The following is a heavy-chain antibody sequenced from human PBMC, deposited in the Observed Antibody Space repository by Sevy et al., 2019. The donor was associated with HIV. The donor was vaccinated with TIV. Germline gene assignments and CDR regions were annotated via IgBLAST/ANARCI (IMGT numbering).Heavy chain of an antibody. Sequence: GSLRLSCAASGFTFSSFWMTWVRQAPGKGLEWVANINQDGSEIHYVDSVKGGFSISRDNAKNSLNLQMNSLRAEDTAVYYCARALYAYSSYWGQGTLVTVSS. CDR2: INQDGSEI. CDR1: GFTFSSFW. D-gene: IGHD4-4*01. V-gene: IGHV3-7*01. J-gene: IGHJ4*02. CDR3: ARALYAYSSY.